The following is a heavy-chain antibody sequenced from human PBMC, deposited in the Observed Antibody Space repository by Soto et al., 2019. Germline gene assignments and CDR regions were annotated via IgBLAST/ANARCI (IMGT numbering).Heavy chain of an antibody. V-gene: IGHV1-18*01. Sequence: QVQLVQSGPEVKKPGASVLVSCNASGYTFSSNGISWVRQAPGQGLEWMGWISADSGNTNYGQKFQGRVTMTTDRSTSTAYMGLRSLRSDDTAVYYSARDRDHSLDYWGQGTLVTVSS. CDR3: ARDRDHSLDY. D-gene: IGHD5-18*01. CDR2: ISADSGNT. CDR1: GYTFSSNG. J-gene: IGHJ4*02.